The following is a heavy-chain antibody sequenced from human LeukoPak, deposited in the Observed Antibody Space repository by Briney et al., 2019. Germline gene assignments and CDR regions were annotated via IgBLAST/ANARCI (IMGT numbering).Heavy chain of an antibody. D-gene: IGHD3-3*01. CDR2: ISHDGSNK. Sequence: GRSLRLSCAASGFTFSTYGMHWVRQAPGKGLERVAVISHDGSNKYYADSVKGRFTISRDNSKNTLYLQMNSLRAEDTAVYYCAKDPPVFYYDFWSGTDTLIDYWGQGTLVTVSS. V-gene: IGHV3-30*18. J-gene: IGHJ4*02. CDR1: GFTFSTYG. CDR3: AKDPPVFYYDFWSGTDTLIDY.